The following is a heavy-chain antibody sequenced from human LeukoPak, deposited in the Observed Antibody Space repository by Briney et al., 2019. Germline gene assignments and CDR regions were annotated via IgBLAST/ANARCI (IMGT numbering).Heavy chain of an antibody. CDR1: GFTFSSYD. V-gene: IGHV3-13*04. D-gene: IGHD1-26*01. Sequence: GGSLRLSCAASGFTFSSYDMHWVRQATGKGLEWASAIGTAGDTYYPGSVKGRFNISRENAKNSLYLQMNSLRAGDTAVYYCARTSGSYYEFDYWGQGTLVTVSS. J-gene: IGHJ4*02. CDR2: IGTAGDT. CDR3: ARTSGSYYEFDY.